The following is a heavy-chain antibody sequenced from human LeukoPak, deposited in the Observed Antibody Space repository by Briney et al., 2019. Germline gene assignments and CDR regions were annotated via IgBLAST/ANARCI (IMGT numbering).Heavy chain of an antibody. CDR3: ARLYRLSSRVMDAFDI. J-gene: IGHJ3*02. CDR2: IYYSGST. CDR1: GYSISSGYY. Sequence: PSEPLSLTCTVSGYSISSGYYWGWIRQPPGKGLEWIGSIYYSGSTYYNPSLKSRVTISVDTSKNQFSLKLSSVTAADTAVYYCARLYRLSSRVMDAFDIWGQGTMVTASS. V-gene: IGHV4-38-2*02. D-gene: IGHD6-13*01.